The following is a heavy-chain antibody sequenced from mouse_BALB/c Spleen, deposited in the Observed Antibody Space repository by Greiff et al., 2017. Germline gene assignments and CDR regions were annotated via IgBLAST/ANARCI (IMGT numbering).Heavy chain of an antibody. CDR1: GYSFTSYW. CDR3: ARMVGSASGY. J-gene: IGHJ2*01. D-gene: IGHD1-1*02. V-gene: IGHV1-4*01. CDR2: INPSTGYT. Sequence: QVQLQQSGTVLARPGASVKMSCKASGYSFTSYWMHWVKQRPGQGLEWIGYINPSTGYTEYNQKFKDKATLTADKSSSTAYMQLSSLTSEDSAVYYCARMVGSASGYWGQGTTLTVSS.